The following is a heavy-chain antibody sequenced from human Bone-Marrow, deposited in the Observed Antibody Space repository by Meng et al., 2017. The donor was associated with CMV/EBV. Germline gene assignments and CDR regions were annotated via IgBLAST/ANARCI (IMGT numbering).Heavy chain of an antibody. CDR2: IWYDGSNK. CDR3: AAGGGAR. D-gene: IGHD2-15*01. Sequence: GESLKISCAASGFTFSTYDMDWVHQAPGKGLDWVALIWYDGSNKSYVDSVKGRFSIPRDNSKNTLYLQMDSPRAEDTAVYYCAAGGGARWGQGTLVTVSS. J-gene: IGHJ4*02. CDR1: GFTFSTYD. V-gene: IGHV3-33*01.